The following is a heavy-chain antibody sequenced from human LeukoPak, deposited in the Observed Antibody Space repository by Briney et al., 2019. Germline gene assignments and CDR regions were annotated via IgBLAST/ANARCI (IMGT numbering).Heavy chain of an antibody. CDR2: INPNSGGT. Sequence: ASVKVSCKASGYTFTGYYMHWVRQAPGQGLEWMEWINPNSGGTNYAQKFQGRVTMTRDTSISTAYMELSRLRSDDTAVYYCARDLGIAARRGYMTNWFDPWGQGTLVTVSS. CDR3: ARDLGIAARRGYMTNWFDP. V-gene: IGHV1-2*02. D-gene: IGHD6-6*01. CDR1: GYTFTGYY. J-gene: IGHJ5*02.